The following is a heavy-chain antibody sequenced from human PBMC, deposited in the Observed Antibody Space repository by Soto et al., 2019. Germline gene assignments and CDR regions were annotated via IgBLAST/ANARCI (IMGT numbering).Heavy chain of an antibody. Sequence: ASVKVSCKASGYTFTSYGISWVRQAPGQGLEWMGWISAYNGNTNYAQKPQGRVTMTTDTSTSTAYMELRSLRSDDTAVYYCARSLGPVGANGILVDPWGQGTLVTVSS. V-gene: IGHV1-18*01. CDR2: ISAYNGNT. J-gene: IGHJ5*02. CDR1: GYTFTSYG. D-gene: IGHD1-26*01. CDR3: ARSLGPVGANGILVDP.